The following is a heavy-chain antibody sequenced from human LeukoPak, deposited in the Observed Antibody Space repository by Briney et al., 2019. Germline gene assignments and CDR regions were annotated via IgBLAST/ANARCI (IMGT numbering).Heavy chain of an antibody. V-gene: IGHV4-61*02. D-gene: IGHD1-26*01. CDR3: ARGVGAVDY. Sequence: PSETLSLTCTVSGGSISSGSYYWSWIRQPAGKGLEWIGRIYTSGSTNYNPSLKSRVTISVDTSKNQFSLKLSSVTAADTAVYYCARGVGAVDYWGQGTLVTVSS. J-gene: IGHJ4*02. CDR1: GGSISSGSYY. CDR2: IYTSGST.